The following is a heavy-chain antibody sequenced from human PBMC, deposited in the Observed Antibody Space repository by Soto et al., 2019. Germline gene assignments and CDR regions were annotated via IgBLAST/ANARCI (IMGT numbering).Heavy chain of an antibody. D-gene: IGHD6-13*01. CDR3: ARSRGIAAAGENWFDP. V-gene: IGHV1-2*02. CDR1: GYTFTGYY. CDR2: INPNSGGT. J-gene: IGHJ5*02. Sequence: ASVKVSCKASGYTFTGYYMHWVRQAPGQGLEWMGWINPNSGGTNYAQKFQGRVTITADESTSTAYMELSSLRSEDTAVYYCARSRGIAAAGENWFDPWGQGTLVTVSS.